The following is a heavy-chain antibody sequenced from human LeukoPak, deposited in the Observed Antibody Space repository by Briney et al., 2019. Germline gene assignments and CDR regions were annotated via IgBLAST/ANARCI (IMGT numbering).Heavy chain of an antibody. D-gene: IGHD3-10*01. CDR1: GYTFTVYY. V-gene: IGHV1-2*02. CDR3: ARGIYYYGSGRSIKYSDY. CDR2: INPNSGGT. Sequence: ASVKVSCKASGYTFTVYYMHWVRQAPGQGLEWMGWINPNSGGTNYAQKFQGRVTMTRDTSISTAYMELRSLRSDDTAVYYCARGIYYYGSGRSIKYSDYWGQGTLVTVSS. J-gene: IGHJ4*02.